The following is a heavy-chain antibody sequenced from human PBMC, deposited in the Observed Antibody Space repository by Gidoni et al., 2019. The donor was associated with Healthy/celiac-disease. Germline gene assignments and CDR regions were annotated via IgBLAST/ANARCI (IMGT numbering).Heavy chain of an antibody. CDR2: IRLNSCNI. CDR1: GFPFDDYD. D-gene: IGHD3-22*01. J-gene: IGHJ4*02. Sequence: EVQLVESGGGLVQPGRSLRLSCAASGFPFDDYDMPLVRQTPGKGLDVVSGIRLNSCNIGYADSLKGRFTISRDNAKNSLYLQMNSLRAEDTALYYCAKDSNYDSSGYVDYGGQGTLVTVSS. CDR3: AKDSNYDSSGYVDY. V-gene: IGHV3-9*01.